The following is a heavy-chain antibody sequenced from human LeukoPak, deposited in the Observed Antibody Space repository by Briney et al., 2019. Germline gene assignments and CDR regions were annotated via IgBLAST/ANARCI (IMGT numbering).Heavy chain of an antibody. CDR1: GGSISISGYY. Sequence: PSQTLSLTCTVSGGSISISGYYWPWIRQHPGTGLEWIGYIHYSGSTYYNPSLKSRVTIAVDTSKNQFSLKMNSVTAADTALYYCARDTSAEGYLDYWGQGTLVTVSS. J-gene: IGHJ4*02. CDR3: ARDTSAEGYLDY. CDR2: IHYSGST. V-gene: IGHV4-31*03.